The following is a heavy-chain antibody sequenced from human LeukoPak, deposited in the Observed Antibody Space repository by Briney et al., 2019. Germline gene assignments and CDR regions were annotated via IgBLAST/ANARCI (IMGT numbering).Heavy chain of an antibody. J-gene: IGHJ2*01. Sequence: SETLSLTCTVSGGSISSYYWGWIRQPPGKGLEWIGSIYYSGTTYYNPSLKSRVTISVDTSKKQLSLHLSSVTAADTAVYYCARATTHYWYFDLWGRGTLVTVSS. D-gene: IGHD1/OR15-1a*01. CDR2: IYYSGTT. CDR3: ARATTHYWYFDL. V-gene: IGHV4-39*02. CDR1: GGSISSYY.